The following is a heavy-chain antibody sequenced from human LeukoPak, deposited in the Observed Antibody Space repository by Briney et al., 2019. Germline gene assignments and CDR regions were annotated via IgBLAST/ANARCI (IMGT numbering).Heavy chain of an antibody. CDR3: ASQFCSGGSCYSGPRY. CDR1: GGSISSSSYY. V-gene: IGHV4-39*01. D-gene: IGHD2-15*01. Sequence: KTSETLSLTCTVSGGSISSSSYYWGWIRQPPGKGLEWIGSIYYSGSTYYNPSLRSRVTLSVDTSKNRFSLRLSSVTAADTAVYFCASQFCSGGSCYSGPRYWGQGTLVTVSS. J-gene: IGHJ4*02. CDR2: IYYSGST.